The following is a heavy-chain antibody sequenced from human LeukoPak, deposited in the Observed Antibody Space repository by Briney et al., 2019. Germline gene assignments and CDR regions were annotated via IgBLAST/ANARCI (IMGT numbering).Heavy chain of an antibody. Sequence: GGSLRPSCAASGFTFSSYSMNWVRQAPGKGLEWVSYISSSSSTIYYADSVKGRFTISRDNAKNSLYLQMNSLRAEDTAVYYCAGDFVVDYWGQGTLVTVSS. D-gene: IGHD3-3*01. CDR2: ISSSSSTI. CDR3: AGDFVVDY. CDR1: GFTFSSYS. J-gene: IGHJ4*02. V-gene: IGHV3-48*01.